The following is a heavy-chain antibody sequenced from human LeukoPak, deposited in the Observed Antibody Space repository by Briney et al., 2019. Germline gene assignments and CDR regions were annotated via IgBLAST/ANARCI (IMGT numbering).Heavy chain of an antibody. CDR1: GGTFSSYA. CDR2: VIPIFGTA. D-gene: IGHD3-10*01. CDR3: AIPGDYYGSGSYYNDNDY. V-gene: IGHV1-69*05. Sequence: SVKVSCKASGGTFSSYAISWVRQAPGQGLEWMGGVIPIFGTANYAQKFQGRVTITTDESTSTAYMELSSLRSEDTAVYYCAIPGDYYGSGSYYNDNDYWGQGTLVTVSS. J-gene: IGHJ4*02.